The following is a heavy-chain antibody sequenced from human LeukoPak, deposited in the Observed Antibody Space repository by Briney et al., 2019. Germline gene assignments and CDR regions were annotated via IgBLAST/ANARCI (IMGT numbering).Heavy chain of an antibody. CDR1: GGSISSSSYY. CDR3: ARGEVVVAATPFDY. Sequence: PSETLSLTCTVSGGSISSSSYYWGWIRQPPGKGLEWIGSIYYSGSTYYNPSLKSRVTISVDTSKNQFSLKLSSVTAADTAVYYWARGEVVVAATPFDYWGQGTLVTVSS. J-gene: IGHJ4*02. V-gene: IGHV4-39*07. D-gene: IGHD2-15*01. CDR2: IYYSGST.